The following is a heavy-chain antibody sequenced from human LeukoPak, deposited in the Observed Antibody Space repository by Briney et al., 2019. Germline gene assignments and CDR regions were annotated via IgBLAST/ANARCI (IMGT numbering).Heavy chain of an antibody. Sequence: RPSETLSLTCTVSGGSMSSYYWSWIRQPPGKGLEWTGYIYYSGSTNYNPSLKSRVTISVDTSKNQFSLKLSSVTAADTAVYYCAREGIAAAGTAGSYFDYWAQGTLVTVSS. CDR1: GGSMSSYY. J-gene: IGHJ4*02. CDR3: AREGIAAAGTAGSYFDY. D-gene: IGHD6-13*01. V-gene: IGHV4-59*01. CDR2: IYYSGST.